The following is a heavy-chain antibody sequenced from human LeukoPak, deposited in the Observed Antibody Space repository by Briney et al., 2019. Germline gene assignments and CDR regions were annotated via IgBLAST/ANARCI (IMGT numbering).Heavy chain of an antibody. CDR2: IYTSGST. CDR3: ARDLNWVSDY. V-gene: IGHV4-4*07. J-gene: IGHJ4*02. D-gene: IGHD7-27*01. CDR1: GGSISSYY. Sequence: SETLSLTXTVSGGSISSYYWSWIGQPAGKGLEWIGRIYTSGSTNYNPSLKSRVTISVDTSKNQFSLKLSSVTAADTAVYYCARDLNWVSDYWGQGTLVTVSS.